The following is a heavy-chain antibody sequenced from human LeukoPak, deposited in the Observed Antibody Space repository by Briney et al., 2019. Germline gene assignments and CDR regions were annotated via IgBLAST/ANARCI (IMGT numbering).Heavy chain of an antibody. Sequence: ASVKVSCKASGYTFTSYGISWVRQAPGQGLEWMGWISAYNGNTNYAQKFQGRVTMTRNTSISTAYMELSSLRSEDTAVYYCARGYIKPVRGVILGIWGQGTLVTVSS. CDR2: ISAYNGNT. CDR1: GYTFTSYG. V-gene: IGHV1-18*01. J-gene: IGHJ4*02. CDR3: ARGYIKPVRGVILGI. D-gene: IGHD3-10*01.